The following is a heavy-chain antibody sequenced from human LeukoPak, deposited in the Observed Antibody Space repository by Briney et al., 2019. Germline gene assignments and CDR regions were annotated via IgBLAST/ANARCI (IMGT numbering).Heavy chain of an antibody. D-gene: IGHD5-18*01. V-gene: IGHV3-30*18. Sequence: PGRSLRLSCAASGFTFSSYGMHWVRQAPGKGLVWVAVISYDGSNKYYADSVKGRFTISRDNSKNTLYLQMNSLRAEDTAVYYCAKDDGYSYGFSYWGQGTLVTVSS. J-gene: IGHJ4*02. CDR2: ISYDGSNK. CDR1: GFTFSSYG. CDR3: AKDDGYSYGFSY.